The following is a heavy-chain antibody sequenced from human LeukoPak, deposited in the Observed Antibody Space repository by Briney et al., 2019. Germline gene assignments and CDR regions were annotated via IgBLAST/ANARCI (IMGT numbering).Heavy chain of an antibody. V-gene: IGHV3-33*01. J-gene: IGHJ1*01. CDR2: IWYDGSNK. D-gene: IGHD5-12*01. CDR1: GFTFSNYG. Sequence: QPGGSLRLSCAASGFTFSNYGMHWVRQAPGKGLEWVAVIWYDGSNKYYADSVKGRFTISRDKSNNTVHLQMNSLRAEDTAVYYCTRDLTVATIRTPLQHWGQGTLVTVSS. CDR3: TRDLTVATIRTPLQH.